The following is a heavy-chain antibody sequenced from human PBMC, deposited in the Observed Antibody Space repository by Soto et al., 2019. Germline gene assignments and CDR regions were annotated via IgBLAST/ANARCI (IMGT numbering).Heavy chain of an antibody. V-gene: IGHV5-51*01. Sequence: PGESLQSCWNVSGCSCTNHCRRRLREMPGKGQEWMGIIYPGDSDTRYSPSFQGQVTISADKSISTAYLQWSSLKASDTAMYYCARHAVAGPFDYWGQGTLVTVSS. J-gene: IGHJ4*02. CDR3: ARHAVAGPFDY. CDR1: GCSCTNHC. D-gene: IGHD6-19*01. CDR2: IYPGDSDT.